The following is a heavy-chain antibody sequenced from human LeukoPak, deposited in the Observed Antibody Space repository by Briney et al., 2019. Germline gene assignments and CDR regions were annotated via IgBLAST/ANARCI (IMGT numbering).Heavy chain of an antibody. Sequence: GGSLRLSCTASGFAFSSYAMAWVRQAPGKGLEWVSSISSISSYIYYADSVKGRFTISRDNAKNSLYLQMNSLRAEDTAVYYYARDLSPLYYYGSGTHRNDAFDIWGQGTLVTVSS. CDR3: ARDLSPLYYYGSGTHRNDAFDI. D-gene: IGHD3-10*01. J-gene: IGHJ3*02. V-gene: IGHV3-21*01. CDR1: GFAFSSYA. CDR2: ISSISSYI.